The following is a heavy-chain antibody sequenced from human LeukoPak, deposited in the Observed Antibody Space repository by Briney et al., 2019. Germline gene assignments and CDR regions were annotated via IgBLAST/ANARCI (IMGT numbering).Heavy chain of an antibody. CDR3: ARDHCSGGSCSSFDP. J-gene: IGHJ5*02. CDR2: INPNSGGT. V-gene: IGHV1-2*02. D-gene: IGHD2-15*01. CDR1: GHTFTGYY. Sequence: ASVKVSCKASGHTFTGYYMHWVRQAPAQGLEWMGWINPNSGGTNYAQKFQGRVTMTRDTSISTAYMELSRLRSDDTAVYYCARDHCSGGSCSSFDPWGQGTLVTVSS.